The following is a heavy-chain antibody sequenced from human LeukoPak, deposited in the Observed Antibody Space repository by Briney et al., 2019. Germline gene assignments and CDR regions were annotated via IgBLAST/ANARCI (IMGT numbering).Heavy chain of an antibody. CDR3: ARHGGGYRMPRNWFDP. D-gene: IGHD3-22*01. CDR2: IYYSGST. V-gene: IGHV4-59*08. J-gene: IGHJ5*02. CDR1: GGSISSYY. Sequence: SETLSLTCTVSGGSISSYYWSWIRQPPGKGLEWIGYIYYSGSTNYNSSLKSRVAISVDTSKNQFSLKLSSVTAADTAVYYCARHGGGYRMPRNWFDPWGQGTLVTVSS.